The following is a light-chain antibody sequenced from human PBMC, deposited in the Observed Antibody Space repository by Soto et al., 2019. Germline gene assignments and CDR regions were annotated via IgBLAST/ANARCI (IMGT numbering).Light chain of an antibody. Sequence: EIVLTQSPGTLSLSPGERATLSCRASQSVSSSYLAWYQQKPGQAPRLLIYGASSRATGIPDRFSGSGSGTDFTLTISRLEPEDFPVYYCQGLTFGGGTKVEIK. CDR2: GAS. J-gene: IGKJ4*01. CDR3: QGLT. V-gene: IGKV3-20*01. CDR1: QSVSSSY.